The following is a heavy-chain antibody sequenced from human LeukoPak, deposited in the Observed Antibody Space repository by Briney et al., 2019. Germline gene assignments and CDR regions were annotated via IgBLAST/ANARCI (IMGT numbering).Heavy chain of an antibody. D-gene: IGHD5-12*01. CDR2: IWYDGSDK. V-gene: IGHV3-30*04. J-gene: IGHJ3*01. Sequence: PGGSLRLSCAASGFTFSSYAMHWVRQAPGKGLEWVAVIWYDGSDKYYADSVKGRFIISRDNSKNTLNLQMNSLRAEDTAVYYCARDEGGYDADAFDVWGQGTTVTVSS. CDR3: ARDEGGYDADAFDV. CDR1: GFTFSSYA.